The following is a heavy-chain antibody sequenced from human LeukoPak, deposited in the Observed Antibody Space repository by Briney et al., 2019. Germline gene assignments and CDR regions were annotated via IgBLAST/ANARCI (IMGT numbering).Heavy chain of an antibody. J-gene: IGHJ4*02. CDR2: IRYDGSNK. D-gene: IGHD2-2*01. V-gene: IGHV3-30*02. CDR1: GFTFSSYG. CDR3: AKDLMAVVPAANY. Sequence: PGGSLRLSCAASGFTFSSYGMHWVRQAPSKGLEWVAFIRYDGSNKYYADSVKGRFTISRDNSKNTLYLQMNSLRAEDTAVYYCAKDLMAVVPAANYWGQGTLVTVSS.